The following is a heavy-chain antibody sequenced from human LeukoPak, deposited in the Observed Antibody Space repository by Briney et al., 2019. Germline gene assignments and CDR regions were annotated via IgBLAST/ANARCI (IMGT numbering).Heavy chain of an antibody. V-gene: IGHV3-21*01. CDR2: ISSNSRYT. CDR1: GFTFSDHY. Sequence: TGGSLRLSCAASGFTFSDHYMDGVRRAPGKGLEWVSSISSNSRYTYYADSVKGRFTVSRDSAKNSMYLQMNNLRPEDTAVYYCARVPASDLQYESVDYWGQGTLVTVSS. J-gene: IGHJ4*02. CDR3: ARVPASDLQYESVDY. D-gene: IGHD5-24*01.